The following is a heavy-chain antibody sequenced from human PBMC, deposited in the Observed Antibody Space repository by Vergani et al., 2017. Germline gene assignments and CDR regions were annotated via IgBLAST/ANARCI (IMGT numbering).Heavy chain of an antibody. CDR2: LHYTGTT. V-gene: IGHV4-30-4*01. Sequence: QVHLLESGPGLVKPSQTLSLTCTVSGASVSSDDCYWSWIRQSPGKGLDWIGNLHYTGTTYYKPSLMGRVKMSIDASKSQFSLKLSSVTAADTAVYYCARRVGLTPAQIAVVEGDYFDYWGQGTLVTVSS. CDR3: ARRVGLTPAQIAVVEGDYFDY. J-gene: IGHJ4*02. CDR1: GASVSSDDCY. D-gene: IGHD3-22*01.